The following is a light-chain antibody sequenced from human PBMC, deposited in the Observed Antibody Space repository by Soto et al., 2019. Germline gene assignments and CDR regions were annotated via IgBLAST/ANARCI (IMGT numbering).Light chain of an antibody. CDR2: DVS. J-gene: IGLJ1*01. Sequence: QSVLTQPASVSGSPGQSITISCAGSSSDVGGYEYVSWYQQHPGRAPKLIIYDVSNRPSGVSNRSSGAKSGNTASLTISGLQADDEADYYCYSYSTSGIHYVFGDGTKLTVL. CDR1: SSDVGGYEY. V-gene: IGLV2-14*03. CDR3: YSYSTSGIHYV.